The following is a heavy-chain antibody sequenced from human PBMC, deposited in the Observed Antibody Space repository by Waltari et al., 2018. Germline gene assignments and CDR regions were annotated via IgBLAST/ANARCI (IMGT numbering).Heavy chain of an antibody. CDR1: GFTFSSYW. V-gene: IGHV3-7*01. Sequence: EVQLVESGGGLVQPGGSLRLSCAASGFTFSSYWMSWVRQAPGKGLGWVANIKQDGSEKYYVDSVKGRFTISRDNAKNSLYLQMNSLRAEDTAVYYCARDNSYDFWTGGMDVWGQGTTVTVSS. D-gene: IGHD3-3*01. J-gene: IGHJ6*02. CDR3: ARDNSYDFWTGGMDV. CDR2: IKQDGSEK.